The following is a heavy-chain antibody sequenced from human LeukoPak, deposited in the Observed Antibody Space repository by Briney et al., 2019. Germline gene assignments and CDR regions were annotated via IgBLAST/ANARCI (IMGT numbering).Heavy chain of an antibody. CDR1: GFTFSSDW. CDR3: ARDSAECTESYCYLVS. V-gene: IGHV3-74*01. Sequence: QPGGSLRLSCAGSGFTFSSDWMHWVRQAPGKGLVWVSRINSDGSNTRYAGSVKGRFTISRDNAKNTLYLQMNSLRAEDTAVYYCARDSAECTESYCYLVSWGQGTLVTVSS. J-gene: IGHJ4*02. D-gene: IGHD2-8*02. CDR2: INSDGSNT.